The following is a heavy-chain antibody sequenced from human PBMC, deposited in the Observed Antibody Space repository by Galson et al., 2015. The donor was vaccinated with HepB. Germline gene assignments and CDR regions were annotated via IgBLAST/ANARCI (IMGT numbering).Heavy chain of an antibody. J-gene: IGHJ4*02. CDR3: ARDLPSYGWAVHDY. D-gene: IGHD5-18*01. CDR2: IKQDGSEK. Sequence: SLRLSCAASGFTFSSYWMSWVRQAPGKGLEWVANIKQDGSEKYYVDSVKGRFTISRDNAKNSLYLQMNSLRAEDTAVYYCARDLPSYGWAVHDYWGQGTLVTVSS. V-gene: IGHV3-7*03. CDR1: GFTFSSYW.